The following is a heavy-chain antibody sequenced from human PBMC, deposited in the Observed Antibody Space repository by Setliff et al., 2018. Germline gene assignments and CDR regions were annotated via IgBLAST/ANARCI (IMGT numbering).Heavy chain of an antibody. CDR3: ARDRGGGLYDY. Sequence: GGSLRLSCAASGFTFSNYWMSWVRQAPGKGLEWVATIKQDGSEKFYVDSVTGRFTISRDNAKNSLYLQMDSLRVEDTAMYFCARDRGGGLYDYWGRGTLVTVSS. J-gene: IGHJ4*02. D-gene: IGHD3-16*01. CDR1: GFTFSNYW. V-gene: IGHV3-7*01. CDR2: IKQDGSEK.